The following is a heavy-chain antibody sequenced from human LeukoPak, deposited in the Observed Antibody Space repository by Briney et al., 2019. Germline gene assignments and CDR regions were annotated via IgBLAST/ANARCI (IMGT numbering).Heavy chain of an antibody. D-gene: IGHD2-2*01. CDR3: ARITSWTPDY. Sequence: SETLSLTCAVYGGSFSGYYWSWIRQPPGKGLEWIGEINHSGSTNYNPSLKSRVTISVDTSKNQFSLKLSSVIAADTAVYYCARITSWTPDYWGQGTLVTVSS. J-gene: IGHJ4*02. V-gene: IGHV4-34*01. CDR1: GGSFSGYY. CDR2: INHSGST.